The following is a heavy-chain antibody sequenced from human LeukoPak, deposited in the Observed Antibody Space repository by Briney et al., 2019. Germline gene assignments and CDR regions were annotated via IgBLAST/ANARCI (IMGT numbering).Heavy chain of an antibody. CDR1: GFTFSSYW. J-gene: IGHJ6*03. Sequence: GGSLRLSCAASGFTFSSYWMHWVRQAPGKGLEWVSSISSSSSYIHYADSVKGRFTISRDNAKNSLYLQMNSLRAEDTAVYYCARSIAVNYYMDVWGKGTTVTVSS. CDR3: ARSIAVNYYMDV. D-gene: IGHD6-13*01. CDR2: ISSSSSYI. V-gene: IGHV3-21*01.